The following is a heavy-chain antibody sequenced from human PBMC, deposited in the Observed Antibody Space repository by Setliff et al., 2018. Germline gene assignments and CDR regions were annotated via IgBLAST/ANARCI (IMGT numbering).Heavy chain of an antibody. J-gene: IGHJ4*02. D-gene: IGHD6-19*01. CDR3: VRLGTVAAGD. V-gene: IGHV3-20*01. Sequence: GGSLRLSCAASGFIFSAYEMNWVRQAPGKGLEWVSGINWDGRSIGYADSVKGRFTISRDNAKNSLYLQMNSLRVEDTALYHCVRLGTVAAGDWGQGTLVTVSS. CDR2: INWDGRSI. CDR1: GFIFSAYE.